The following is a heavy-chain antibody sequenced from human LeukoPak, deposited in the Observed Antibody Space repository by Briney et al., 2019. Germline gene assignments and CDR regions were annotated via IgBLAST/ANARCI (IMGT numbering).Heavy chain of an antibody. CDR2: INHSGST. V-gene: IGHV4-39*07. Sequence: SETLSLTCTVSGGSISSSSYYWGWIRQPPGKGLEWIGEINHSGSTNYNPSLKSRVTISVDTSKNQFSLKLSSVTAADTAVYYCARGRRYSSSWYSDYWGQGTLVTVSS. CDR1: GGSISSSSYY. CDR3: ARGRRYSSSWYSDY. D-gene: IGHD6-13*01. J-gene: IGHJ4*02.